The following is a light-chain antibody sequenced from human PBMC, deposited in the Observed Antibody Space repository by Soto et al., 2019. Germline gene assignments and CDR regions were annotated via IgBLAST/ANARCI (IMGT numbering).Light chain of an antibody. V-gene: IGKV1-9*01. CDR1: QGISSS. CDR3: QLLDSFPLT. CDR2: AAS. J-gene: IGKJ5*01. Sequence: DIQLTQSPSFLSASVGDRVTITCRASQGISSSLAWYQQKPGEAPKLLIYAASTLQSGVPSRFSGSGYGTEFTLTISSLQPEDFAGYYCQLLDSFPLTFGQGTRLEIK.